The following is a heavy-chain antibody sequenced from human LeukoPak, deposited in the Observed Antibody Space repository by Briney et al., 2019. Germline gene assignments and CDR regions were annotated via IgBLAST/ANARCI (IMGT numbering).Heavy chain of an antibody. D-gene: IGHD2-2*01. CDR2: IYYSGST. V-gene: IGHV4-59*01. CDR3: ASLGYCSSTSCYAFDI. J-gene: IGHJ3*02. Sequence: SETLSLTCTVSGGSISSYYWSWIRQPPGKGLEWIGYIYYSGSTNYNPSLKSRVTISVDTSKNQFSLKLSSVIAADTAVYYCASLGYCSSTSCYAFDIWGQGTMVTVSS. CDR1: GGSISSYY.